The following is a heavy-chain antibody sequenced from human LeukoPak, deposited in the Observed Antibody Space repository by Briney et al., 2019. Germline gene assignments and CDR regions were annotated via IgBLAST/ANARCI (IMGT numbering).Heavy chain of an antibody. CDR1: GGSFSGYY. CDR2: INHSGST. CDR3: ARRIAAAGYY. D-gene: IGHD6-13*01. Sequence: SETLSLTCAVYGGSFSGYYWSWIRQPPGKGLEWIGEINHSGSTNYNPSLKSRVTISVDTSKNQFSPKLSSVTAADTAVYYCARRIAAAGYYWGQGTLVTVSS. V-gene: IGHV4-34*01. J-gene: IGHJ4*02.